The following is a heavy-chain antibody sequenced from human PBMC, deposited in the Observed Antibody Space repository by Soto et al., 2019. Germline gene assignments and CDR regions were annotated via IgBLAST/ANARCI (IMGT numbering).Heavy chain of an antibody. CDR2: IFSNDEK. V-gene: IGHV2-26*01. CDR3: ARIQVGSPYYYGMDV. Sequence: QVTLKESGPVLVKPTETLTLTCTVSGFSLSNARMGVSWIRQPPGKALEWLAQIFSNDEKSYRTSLKSRLTITKDTYKSQVVLTMTNMDPVDTATYYCARIQVGSPYYYGMDVWGQGTTVTVSS. D-gene: IGHD1-26*01. J-gene: IGHJ6*02. CDR1: GFSLSNARMG.